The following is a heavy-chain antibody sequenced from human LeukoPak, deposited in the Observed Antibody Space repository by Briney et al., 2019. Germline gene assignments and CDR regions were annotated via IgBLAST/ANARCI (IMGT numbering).Heavy chain of an antibody. V-gene: IGHV1-2*02. CDR2: INPNSGGT. CDR1: GYTFTGYY. D-gene: IGHD4-17*01. Sequence: ASVKVSCKASGYTFTGYYMHWVRQAPGQGLEWMGWINPNSGGTNYAQKFQGRVTMTRDTSISTAYVELSRLRSDDTAVYYCASTYGDYVNYYYGMDVWGQGTTVTVSS. J-gene: IGHJ6*02. CDR3: ASTYGDYVNYYYGMDV.